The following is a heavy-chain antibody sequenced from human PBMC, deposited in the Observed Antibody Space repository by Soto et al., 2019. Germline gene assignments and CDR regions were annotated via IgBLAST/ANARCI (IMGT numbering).Heavy chain of an antibody. CDR3: ARDVAARRKGGERYFDY. Sequence: QVQLVQSGAEVKKPGASVKVSCKASGYTFTSYGISWVRQAPGQGLEWMGWISAYNGNTKYAQKLQGRVTMTTDTSASTAYMEQRGLRSDDTAVYYCARDVAARRKGGERYFDYWGQGTLVTVSS. J-gene: IGHJ4*02. CDR2: ISAYNGNT. V-gene: IGHV1-18*04. CDR1: GYTFTSYG. D-gene: IGHD6-6*01.